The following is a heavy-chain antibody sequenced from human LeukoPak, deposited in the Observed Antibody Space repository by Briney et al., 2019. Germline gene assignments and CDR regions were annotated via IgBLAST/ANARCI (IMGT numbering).Heavy chain of an antibody. CDR2: IWYDGSNK. D-gene: IGHD3-10*01. V-gene: IGHV3-33*01. CDR3: ARDRIPVLLWFGELSGYYYGMDV. CDR1: GFTFSSYG. J-gene: IGHJ6*02. Sequence: GGSLRLSCAASGFTFSSYGMHWVRQAPGKGLEWVAVIWYDGSNKYYADSVKGRFTISRDNSKNTLYLQMNSLRAEDTAVYYCARDRIPVLLWFGELSGYYYGMDVWGQGTTVTVSS.